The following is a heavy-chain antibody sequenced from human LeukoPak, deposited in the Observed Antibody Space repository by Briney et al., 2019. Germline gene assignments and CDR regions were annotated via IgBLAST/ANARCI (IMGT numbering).Heavy chain of an antibody. CDR2: MNPKSGNT. Sequence: ASVKVSCKAAGYTFTTYDITWVRQATGQGLDWMGWMNPKSGNTLYAQKFQGRVTMSRNTSISTAYMELSSVRSDDTAVYYCAREYIVVVPAAMFHAFDIWGQGTMVTVSS. D-gene: IGHD2-2*01. CDR3: AREYIVVVPAAMFHAFDI. V-gene: IGHV1-8*01. CDR1: GYTFTTYD. J-gene: IGHJ3*02.